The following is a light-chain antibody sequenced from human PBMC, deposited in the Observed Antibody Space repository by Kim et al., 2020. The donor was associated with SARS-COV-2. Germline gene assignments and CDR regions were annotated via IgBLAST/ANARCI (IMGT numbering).Light chain of an antibody. CDR2: SNN. Sequence: RVTVSCTGSSANSRSNYGIWHQQLPGTAPKLLIYSNNQRPSGVPDRFSGSKSGTSASLAISGLQAEDEADYYCAAWDDSLNGFYVFGTGTKVTVL. J-gene: IGLJ1*01. V-gene: IGLV1-44*01. CDR1: SANSRSNY. CDR3: AAWDDSLNGFYV.